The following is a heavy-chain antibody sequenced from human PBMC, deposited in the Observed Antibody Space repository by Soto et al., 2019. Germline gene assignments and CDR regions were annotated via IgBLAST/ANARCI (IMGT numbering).Heavy chain of an antibody. CDR2: IHNTGGT. Sequence: SETLSLTCTVSHGSISSYYWNWIRQPPGKRLEWIGYIHNTGGTNYNPSLKSRVTISVDTSKSQFSLNLSSVIAADTAVYYCARGMTIFGVASNAFDIWGQGTMVTVSS. V-gene: IGHV4-59*01. D-gene: IGHD3-3*01. CDR1: HGSISSYY. CDR3: ARGMTIFGVASNAFDI. J-gene: IGHJ3*02.